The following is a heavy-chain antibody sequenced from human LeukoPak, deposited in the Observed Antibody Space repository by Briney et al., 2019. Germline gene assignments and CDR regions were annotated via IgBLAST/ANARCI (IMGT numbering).Heavy chain of an antibody. CDR2: ISGSGGST. Sequence: GGSLRLSCAASGFTFSSYAMSWVRQAPGKGLEWVSAISGSGGSTYYADSVKGRFTISRDNSENSLYLQMNSLRTEDTAVYYCARGLLETTTSYFDYWGQGTLVTVSS. CDR1: GFTFSSYA. V-gene: IGHV3-23*01. D-gene: IGHD2/OR15-2a*01. J-gene: IGHJ4*02. CDR3: ARGLLETTTSYFDY.